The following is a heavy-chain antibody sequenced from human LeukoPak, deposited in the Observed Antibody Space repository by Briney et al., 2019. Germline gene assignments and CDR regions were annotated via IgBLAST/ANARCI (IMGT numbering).Heavy chain of an antibody. CDR3: AREESGSYQDY. CDR1: GFTFSSYE. CDR2: ISSSGSTI. Sequence: GGSLRLSCAASGFTFSSYEMNWVRQAPGKGLEWVSYISSSGSTIYYADSVKGRFTISRDNAKNSLYLQMNSLRAEDTAVYYCAREESGSYQDYWGQGTLVTVSS. V-gene: IGHV3-48*03. D-gene: IGHD1-26*01. J-gene: IGHJ4*02.